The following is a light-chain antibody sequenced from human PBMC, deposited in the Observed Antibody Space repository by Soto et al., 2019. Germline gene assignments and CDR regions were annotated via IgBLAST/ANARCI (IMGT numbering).Light chain of an antibody. J-gene: IGLJ2*01. V-gene: IGLV2-14*03. CDR3: SSSTTGSTVV. CDR2: DVS. CDR1: SSDVGYYNY. Sequence: QSALTQPASVSGAPGQSITISCTGTSSDVGYYNYVSWYQQHPGKAPKLMIYDVSDRASGVSNRFSGSKSGNTASLTISGLQAEDEADYYCSSSTTGSTVVFGGGTQLTVL.